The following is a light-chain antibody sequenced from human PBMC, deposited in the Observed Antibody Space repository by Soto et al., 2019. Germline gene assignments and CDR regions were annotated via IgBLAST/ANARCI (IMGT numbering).Light chain of an antibody. CDR1: QSVSNNY. Sequence: EIVFTHSPGTLSLSPGERATRSCRASQSVSNNYLAWYQQKPGQAPRLLIYGASNRATGIPDRFSGSGSGTDFTLTISRLEPEDFAVYYCKQYGSSGTCGQGTKGDIK. J-gene: IGKJ1*01. CDR2: GAS. CDR3: KQYGSSGT. V-gene: IGKV3-20*01.